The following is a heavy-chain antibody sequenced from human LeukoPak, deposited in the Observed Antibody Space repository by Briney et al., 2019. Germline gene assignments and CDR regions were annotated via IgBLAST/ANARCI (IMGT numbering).Heavy chain of an antibody. CDR3: ARRRAVVGSYYFDS. CDR2: IYPGDSTT. J-gene: IGHJ4*02. D-gene: IGHD6-19*01. V-gene: IGHV5-51*01. CDR1: GYSFTSYW. Sequence: GESLKISCKGSGYSFTSYWIGGARQMPGEGLEWMGIIYPGDSTTRYRPSFQGQFTISADKFITTAYLLWSSLKASDTAMYYSARRRAVVGSYYFDSWGQGTLVTISS.